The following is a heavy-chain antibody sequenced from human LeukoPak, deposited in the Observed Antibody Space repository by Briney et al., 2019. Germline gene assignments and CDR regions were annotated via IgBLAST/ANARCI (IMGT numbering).Heavy chain of an antibody. D-gene: IGHD6-13*01. CDR2: ISYDGSNK. CDR1: GFTFSSYG. J-gene: IGHJ4*02. Sequence: PGRSLRLSCAASGFTFSSYGMHWVRQAPGKGLEWVAVISYDGSNKYYADSVKGRFTISRDNSKNTLYLQMNSLRAEDTAVYYCAKYGTFGSSSSAFDYWGQGTLVTVSS. V-gene: IGHV3-30*18. CDR3: AKYGTFGSSSSAFDY.